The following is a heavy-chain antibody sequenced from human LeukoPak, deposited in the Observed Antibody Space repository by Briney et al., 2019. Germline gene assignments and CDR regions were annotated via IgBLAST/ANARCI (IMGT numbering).Heavy chain of an antibody. J-gene: IGHJ6*03. V-gene: IGHV1-69*05. CDR2: IIPIFGTA. CDR3: ARGNDILTGYSYMDV. CDR1: GGTFSSYA. D-gene: IGHD3-9*01. Sequence: GASVKVSCKASGGTFSSYAISWVRQAPGQGLEWMGGIIPIFGTANDAQKFQGRVTITTDESTSTAYMELSSLRSEDTAVYYCARGNDILTGYSYMDVRGKGTTVTVSS.